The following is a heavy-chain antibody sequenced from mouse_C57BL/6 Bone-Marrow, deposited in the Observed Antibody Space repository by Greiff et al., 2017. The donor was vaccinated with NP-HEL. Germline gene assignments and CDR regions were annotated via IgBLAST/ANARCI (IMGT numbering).Heavy chain of an antibody. J-gene: IGHJ1*03. D-gene: IGHD1-1*01. Sequence: QVQLQQSGAELVKPGASVKISCKASGYAFSSYWMTWVKQRPGKGLEWIGQIYPGDGATNYNGKFKGKATLTADKSSSTAYMQLSSLTSEDSAVYFCARDDSSSYLYLDVWGTGTTVTVSS. V-gene: IGHV1-80*01. CDR3: ARDDSSSYLYLDV. CDR1: GYAFSSYW. CDR2: IYPGDGAT.